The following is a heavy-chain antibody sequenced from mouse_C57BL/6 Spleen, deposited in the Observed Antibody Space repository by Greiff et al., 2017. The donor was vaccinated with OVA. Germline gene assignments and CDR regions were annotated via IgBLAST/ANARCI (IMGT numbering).Heavy chain of an antibody. D-gene: IGHD6-1*01. CDR3: ARDSSLSIFYAMDY. CDR1: GYTFTSYW. J-gene: IGHJ4*01. Sequence: QVQLQQPGAELVRPGSSVKLSCKASGYTFTSYWMHWVKQRPIQGLEWIGNIDPSDSDTHYNQKFKDKATLTVDKSSSTAYMQLSSLTSEDSAVYYCARDSSLSIFYAMDYWGQGTSVTVSS. V-gene: IGHV1-52*01. CDR2: IDPSDSDT.